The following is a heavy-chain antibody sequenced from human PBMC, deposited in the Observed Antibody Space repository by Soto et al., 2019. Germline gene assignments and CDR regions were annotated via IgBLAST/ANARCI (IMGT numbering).Heavy chain of an antibody. J-gene: IGHJ4*02. CDR3: ARGGGNQLGDCYDN. Sequence: QVQLVESGGGVVQPGRSLRLSCAASGFTFSDYTMHWVRQAPGKGLQWVALIYYDGSKTYYADSVKGRFTVSRDNSNNTLYLETNSLRAEETGVYYCARGGGNQLGDCYDNWGQGTLVTVSS. CDR1: GFTFSDYT. CDR2: IYYDGSKT. V-gene: IGHV3-30*04. D-gene: IGHD2-21*02.